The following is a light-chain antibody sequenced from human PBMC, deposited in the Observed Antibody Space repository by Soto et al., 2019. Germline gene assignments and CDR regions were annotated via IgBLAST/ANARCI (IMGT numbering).Light chain of an antibody. CDR1: QSVHTF. V-gene: IGKV3-11*01. CDR2: GAS. J-gene: IGKJ5*01. CDR3: HQRSNWPPDT. Sequence: ENVLTQSPCTLSLYPGERASLSCRASQSVHTFLAWYQQRPGQPPRLLIYGASTRATGVPARFSGSGSGTDFTLTISSLEPEDFAVYYCHQRSNWPPDTFGQGTRLEI.